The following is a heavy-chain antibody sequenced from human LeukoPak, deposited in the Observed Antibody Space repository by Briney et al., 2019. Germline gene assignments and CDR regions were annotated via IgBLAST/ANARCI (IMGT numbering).Heavy chain of an antibody. Sequence: GGSLRLSCAASGFTFSSYAMTWVRQAPGKGLEWVSSISSSSSYIYYADSVKGRFTISRDNSNSLISLQMNNLTTEDTAAYYCAREKFDSWGQGILVIVSP. CDR2: ISSSSSYI. J-gene: IGHJ5*01. CDR3: AREKFDS. CDR1: GFTFSSYA. V-gene: IGHV3-21*06.